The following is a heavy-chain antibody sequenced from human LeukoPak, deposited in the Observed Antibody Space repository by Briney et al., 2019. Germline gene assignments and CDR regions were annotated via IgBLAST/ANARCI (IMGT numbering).Heavy chain of an antibody. V-gene: IGHV3-30-3*01. Sequence: PGGSLRLSCAASGFTFSSYAMRWVRQAPGKGLEWVAVISYDGSNKYYADSVKGRFTISRDNSKNTLYLQMNGLRAEDTAVYYCASGILPYTNFDYWGQGTLVTVSS. J-gene: IGHJ4*02. CDR3: ASGILPYTNFDY. D-gene: IGHD2-15*01. CDR2: ISYDGSNK. CDR1: GFTFSSYA.